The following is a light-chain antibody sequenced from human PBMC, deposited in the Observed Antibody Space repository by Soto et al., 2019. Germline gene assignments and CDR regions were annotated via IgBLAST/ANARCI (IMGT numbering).Light chain of an antibody. CDR3: QQYNYWPS. J-gene: IGKJ1*01. Sequence: EILMTQSPATLSVSPGERATLSCRASQSLKGNLAWYQQKPGQAPRLLISRASTRATDIPARFTGSGSGTESALTIDSLQSEDFAVYYCQQYNYWPSFGQGTKVELK. CDR2: RAS. V-gene: IGKV3-15*01. CDR1: QSLKGN.